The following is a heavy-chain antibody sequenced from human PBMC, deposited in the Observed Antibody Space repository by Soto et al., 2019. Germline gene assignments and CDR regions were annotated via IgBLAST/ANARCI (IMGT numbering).Heavy chain of an antibody. Sequence: ASVKVSCKASGGTFSSYAISWVRQAPGQGLEWMGGIIPIFGTANYAQKFQGRVTITADESTSIAYMELSSLRSEDTAVYYCARKTVTTYYYYYGMDVWGQGTTVTVSS. J-gene: IGHJ6*02. CDR3: ARKTVTTYYYYYGMDV. D-gene: IGHD4-17*01. V-gene: IGHV1-69*13. CDR1: GGTFSSYA. CDR2: IIPIFGTA.